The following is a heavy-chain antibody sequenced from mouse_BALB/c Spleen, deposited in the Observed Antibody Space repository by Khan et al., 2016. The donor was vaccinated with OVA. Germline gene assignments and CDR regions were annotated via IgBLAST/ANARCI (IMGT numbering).Heavy chain of an antibody. CDR2: INPSNGYT. J-gene: IGHJ3*01. V-gene: IGHV1-4*01. CDR3: VRDGAYYGNDGWFAY. CDR1: GYTFTSYT. Sequence: VQLQQSGAELARPGASVKMSCKASGYTFTSYTIHWIKLRPGQGLEWIGYINPSNGYTNYNQKFKDKATLTADKSSTPAYMQLSSLTTDDSAVYYCVRDGAYYGNDGWFAYWGQGTLVTVSA. D-gene: IGHD2-14*01.